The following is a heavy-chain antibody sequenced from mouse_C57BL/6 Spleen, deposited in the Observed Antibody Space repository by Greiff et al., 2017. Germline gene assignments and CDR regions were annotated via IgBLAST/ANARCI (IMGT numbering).Heavy chain of an antibody. V-gene: IGHV1-55*01. CDR3: ARDYYYGSSDYY. D-gene: IGHD1-1*01. J-gene: IGHJ2*01. CDR2: IYPGSGST. CDR1: GYTFTSYW. Sequence: QVQLQQPGAELVKPGASVKMSCKASGYTFTSYWITWVKQRPGQGLEWIGDIYPGSGSTNYNEKFKSKATLTVDTSSSTAYMQLSSLTSEDSAVYYCARDYYYGSSDYYWGQGTTLTVSS.